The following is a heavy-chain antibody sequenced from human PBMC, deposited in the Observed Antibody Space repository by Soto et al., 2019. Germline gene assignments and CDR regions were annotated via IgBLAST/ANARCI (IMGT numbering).Heavy chain of an antibody. V-gene: IGHV3-30-3*01. CDR2: ISYDGSNK. CDR1: GFAFSSYA. CDR3: ARDLYGSGD. Sequence: QVQLVESGGGVVQPGRSLRLSCAASGFAFSSYAMHWVRQAPGKGLEWVAVISYDGSNKYYADSVKGRFTISRDNSKNTLYMQMDSLIAEDTAVYYCARDLYGSGDWGQGTLVTVSS. D-gene: IGHD3-10*01. J-gene: IGHJ4*01.